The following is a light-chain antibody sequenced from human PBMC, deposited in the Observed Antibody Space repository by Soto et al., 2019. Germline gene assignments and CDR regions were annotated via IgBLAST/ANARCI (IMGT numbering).Light chain of an antibody. CDR2: AAS. CDR3: QQSYSMPYA. J-gene: IGKJ2*01. CDR1: QSISSY. V-gene: IGKV1-39*01. Sequence: EIQMTQSPSSLSASVGDRVTITCRASQSISSYLNWYQQKPGKAPKLLIYAASTLQTGVPSRFTGSGSGTDFTLTIISLQPEDYATYFCQQSYSMPYAFGPGTKVDIK.